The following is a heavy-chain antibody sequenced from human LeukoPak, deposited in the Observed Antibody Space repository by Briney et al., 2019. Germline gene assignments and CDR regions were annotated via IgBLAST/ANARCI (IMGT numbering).Heavy chain of an antibody. CDR2: IYYSGST. CDR3: ARDHPYSGSSYAFDI. V-gene: IGHV4-59*01. J-gene: IGHJ3*02. D-gene: IGHD1-26*01. CDR1: GGSISSYY. Sequence: SETLSLTCTVSGGSISSYYWSWIRQPPGKGLEWIGYIYYSGSTNYNPSLKSRVTISVDTSKNQFSLKLSSVTAADTAVYYCARDHPYSGSSYAFDIWGQGTMVTVSS.